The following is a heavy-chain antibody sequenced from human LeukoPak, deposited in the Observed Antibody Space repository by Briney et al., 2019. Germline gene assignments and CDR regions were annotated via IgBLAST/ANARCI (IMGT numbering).Heavy chain of an antibody. V-gene: IGHV4-34*01. Sequence: SETLSLTCAVYGGSFSGYSWSWIRQPSGKGLEWIGEINHSGTTNYNLSLKSRVTISLDTSKNQFSLKLSSVTAADTAVYYCALTYYFDRRGYSYFDYWGQGALVTVSS. CDR1: GGSFSGYS. J-gene: IGHJ4*02. D-gene: IGHD3-22*01. CDR2: INHSGTT. CDR3: ALTYYFDRRGYSYFDY.